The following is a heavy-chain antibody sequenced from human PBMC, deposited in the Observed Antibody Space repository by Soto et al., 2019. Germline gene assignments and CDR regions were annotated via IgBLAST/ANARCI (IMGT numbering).Heavy chain of an antibody. CDR1: GFTFSSYY. J-gene: IGHJ4*02. V-gene: IGHV3-21*01. CDR2: ISDISDI. Sequence: PGGSLRLSCAASGFTFSSYYMKWVRQAPGKGLEWVSSISDISDIYYADSVKGRFTISRDNAKNSLYLQMNSLRAEDTAVYYCARSHSSGYVDYWDQGTLVTVSS. CDR3: ARSHSSGYVDY. D-gene: IGHD6-19*01.